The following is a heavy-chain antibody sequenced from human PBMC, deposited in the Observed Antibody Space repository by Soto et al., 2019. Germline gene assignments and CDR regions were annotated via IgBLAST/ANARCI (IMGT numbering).Heavy chain of an antibody. Sequence: GASVKVSCKASGYTFTGYYMHWVRQAPGQGLEWMGWINPNSGGTNYAQKFQGWVTMTRDTSISTAYMELSRLRSDDTAVYYCARALGIAAAGTDYYGMDVWGQGTTVTVSS. J-gene: IGHJ6*02. CDR1: GYTFTGYY. CDR3: ARALGIAAAGTDYYGMDV. V-gene: IGHV1-2*04. D-gene: IGHD6-13*01. CDR2: INPNSGGT.